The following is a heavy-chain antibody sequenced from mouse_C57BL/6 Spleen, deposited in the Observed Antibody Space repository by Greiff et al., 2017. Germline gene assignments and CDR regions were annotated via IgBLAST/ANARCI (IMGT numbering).Heavy chain of an antibody. V-gene: IGHV1-15*01. D-gene: IGHD1-1*01. CDR1: GYTFTDYE. CDR2: IDPETGGT. CDR3: TSYYYGSSLGWFAY. J-gene: IGHJ3*01. Sequence: QVQLQQSGAELVRPGASVTLSCKASGYTFTDYEMHWVKQTPVHGLEWIGAIDPETGGTAYNQKFKGKAILTADKASSTAYMELRSLTSEDSAVYYWTSYYYGSSLGWFAYWGQGTLVTVSA.